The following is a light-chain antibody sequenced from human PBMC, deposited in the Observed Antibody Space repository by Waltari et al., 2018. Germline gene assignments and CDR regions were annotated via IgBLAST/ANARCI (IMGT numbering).Light chain of an antibody. V-gene: IGLV2-23*02. CDR1: TSDVGKYNL. Sequence: QSALTQTATVSGSPAQSITIACTATTSDVGKYNLVAWYQQHPGKAPTLIIYDVNKRPSGVSNRFSGSKSGNTASLTISGLQAADEAYYYCCSYAGSAISVFGGGTKVTVL. CDR2: DVN. CDR3: CSYAGSAISV. J-gene: IGLJ3*02.